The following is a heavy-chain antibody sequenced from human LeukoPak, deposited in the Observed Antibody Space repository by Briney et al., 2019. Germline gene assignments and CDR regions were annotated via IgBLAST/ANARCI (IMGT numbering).Heavy chain of an antibody. CDR3: ARALNIATTGTWGGRRLDYFDY. CDR1: GGTFSSYA. D-gene: IGHD6-13*01. V-gene: IGHV1-46*01. Sequence: GSSVKVSCKASGGTFSSYAISWVRQAPGQGLEWMRIINPTDGSTSYAQRFQGRVTLTRDTSTSTVYMELSSLRSEDTAVYYCARALNIATTGTWGGRRLDYFDYWGQGTLVTVSS. CDR2: INPTDGST. J-gene: IGHJ4*02.